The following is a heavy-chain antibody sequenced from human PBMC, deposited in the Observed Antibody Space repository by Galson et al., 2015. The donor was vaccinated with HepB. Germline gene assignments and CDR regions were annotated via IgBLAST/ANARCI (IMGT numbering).Heavy chain of an antibody. J-gene: IGHJ6*02. CDR1: GFTFSSYG. CDR3: ASFDSSSRGHYGMDV. V-gene: IGHV3-33*01. CDR2: IWYDGSNK. Sequence: SLRLSCAASGFTFSSYGMHWVRQAPGKGLEWVAVIWYDGSNKYYADSVKGRFTISRDNSKNTLYLQMNSLRAEDTAVYYCASFDSSSRGHYGMDVWGQGTTVTVSS. D-gene: IGHD6-6*01.